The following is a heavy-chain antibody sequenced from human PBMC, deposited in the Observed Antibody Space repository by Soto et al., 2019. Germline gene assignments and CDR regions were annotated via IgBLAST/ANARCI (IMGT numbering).Heavy chain of an antibody. V-gene: IGHV3-23*01. J-gene: IGHJ6*03. CDR2: ISCSGGST. CDR1: GFTFSSYA. D-gene: IGHD3-3*01. Sequence: GGSLRLSCAASGFTFSSYAMSWVRQAPGKGLEWVSAISCSGGSTYYADSVKGRFTISRDNSKNTLYLQMNSLRAEDTAVYYCAKDQDSDYDHPYYYYMDVWGKGTTVTVSS. CDR3: AKDQDSDYDHPYYYYMDV.